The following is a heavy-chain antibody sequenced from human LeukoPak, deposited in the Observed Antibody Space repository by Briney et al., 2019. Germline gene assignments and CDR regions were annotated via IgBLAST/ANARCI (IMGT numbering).Heavy chain of an antibody. CDR3: AKGRQQLDP. D-gene: IGHD6-13*01. CDR1: GGTFSSYA. V-gene: IGHV3-23*01. J-gene: IGHJ5*02. Sequence: ASVKVSCKASGGTFSSYAISWVRQAPGKGLEWVSAISGSGGSTYYADSVKGRFTISRDNSKNTLYLQMNSLRAEDTAVYYCAKGRQQLDPWGQGTLVTVSS. CDR2: ISGSGGST.